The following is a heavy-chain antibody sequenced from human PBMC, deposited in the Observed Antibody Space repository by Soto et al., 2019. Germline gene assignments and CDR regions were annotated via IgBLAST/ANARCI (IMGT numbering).Heavy chain of an antibody. CDR1: GFTFRNHA. J-gene: IGHJ4*02. CDR3: GRDAESSGWPRGFDS. V-gene: IGHV3-30-3*01. D-gene: IGHD6-19*01. Sequence: QVQLVESGGGVVQPGRSLRLSCAASGFTFRNHALHWVRQAPGKGLEWVAATSYDGSNENYADSVKGRFTISRDNSKNTLYLQVNSLRDVCTGVYYCGRDAESSGWPRGFDSWGQGTLVTVSS. CDR2: TSYDGSNE.